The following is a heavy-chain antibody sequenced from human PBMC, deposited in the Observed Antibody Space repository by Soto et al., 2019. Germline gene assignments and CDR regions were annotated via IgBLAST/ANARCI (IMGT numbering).Heavy chain of an antibody. V-gene: IGHV4-30-4*01. J-gene: IGHJ4*02. D-gene: IGHD3-10*02. CDR3: ATVRGSNSYYFDY. Sequence: SETLSLTCTVSGGSISSGDYYWSWIRQPPGKGLEWIGYISYSGSTYYNPSLKSRVSISVDTSKNQFSLKVSSVTAADTAVYYCATVRGSNSYYFDYWGQGTLVTVSS. CDR2: ISYSGST. CDR1: GGSISSGDYY.